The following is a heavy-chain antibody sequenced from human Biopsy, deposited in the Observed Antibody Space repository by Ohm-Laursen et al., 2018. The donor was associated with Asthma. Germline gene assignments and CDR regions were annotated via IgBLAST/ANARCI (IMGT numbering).Heavy chain of an antibody. D-gene: IGHD4-17*01. CDR3: ASDFPKDYVRYNFQF. CDR2: HDHEEGGT. CDR1: GYSLTDLS. J-gene: IGHJ4*02. V-gene: IGHV1-24*01. Sequence: VLVKVSCKISGYSLTDLSMHWVRQAPGQGLEWMGGHDHEEGGTVNARRFQGRVTMTEDTSTDTAYMELSSLSSDDTAVYYCASDFPKDYVRYNFQFWGQGTLVTVSS.